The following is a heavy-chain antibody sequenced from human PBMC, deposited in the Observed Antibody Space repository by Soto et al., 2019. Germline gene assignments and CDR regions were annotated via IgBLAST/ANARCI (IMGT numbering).Heavy chain of an antibody. CDR1: GFTFSSYA. D-gene: IGHD6-19*01. CDR2: ISSNGGST. CDR3: ARDVDSSGWSSYFDP. V-gene: IGHV3-64*01. Sequence: EVQLVESGGGLVQPGGSLRLSCAASGFTFSSYAMHWVRQAPGKGLEYVSAISSNGGSTYYANSVKGRFTISRDNSKNTLYLQMGSLRAEDMAVYYCARDVDSSGWSSYFDPWGQGTLVTVSS. J-gene: IGHJ5*02.